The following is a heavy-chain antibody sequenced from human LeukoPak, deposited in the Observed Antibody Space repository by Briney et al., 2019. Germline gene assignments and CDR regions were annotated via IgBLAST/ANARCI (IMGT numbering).Heavy chain of an antibody. CDR2: ISSSGTTI. CDR3: ARDSGWYTGFDY. J-gene: IGHJ4*02. Sequence: GGSLRLSCAASGFTFRSYEMNWVRQAPGKGLEWVSYISSSGTTIYYADSVKGRFTISRDNAKNSLYLQMNSLRAEDTAVYNCARDSGWYTGFDYWGQGTLVTVSS. D-gene: IGHD6-19*01. CDR1: GFTFRSYE. V-gene: IGHV3-48*03.